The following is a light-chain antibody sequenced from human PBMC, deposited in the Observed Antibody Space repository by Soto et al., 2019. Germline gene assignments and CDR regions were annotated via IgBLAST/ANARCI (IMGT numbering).Light chain of an antibody. V-gene: IGLV1-51*01. J-gene: IGLJ3*02. CDR3: ATWDNTLSVEV. CDR1: NSNIGRNY. Sequence: QSVLTQPPSVSAAPGQKVTISCFGSNSNIGRNYVSWYQQLPATAPKLLIYGNNNRHSGITDRISGSKSGTSATLGITGLQPGDEADYYCATWDNTLSVEVFGGGTKLTVL. CDR2: GNN.